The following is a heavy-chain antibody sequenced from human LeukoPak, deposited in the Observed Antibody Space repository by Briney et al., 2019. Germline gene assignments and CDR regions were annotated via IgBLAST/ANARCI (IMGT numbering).Heavy chain of an antibody. J-gene: IGHJ3*02. CDR3: AKARYGDNISDGFDT. D-gene: IGHD4-17*01. Sequence: GGSLRLSCVVSGFTFSSHWMHWVRQAPGKGLVWVSRISSDESSTSSADSVKGRFTISRDNAKNTLYLQMNSLRAEDTAVYYCAKARYGDNISDGFDTWGQGTMVTVSS. V-gene: IGHV3-74*01. CDR2: ISSDESST. CDR1: GFTFSSHW.